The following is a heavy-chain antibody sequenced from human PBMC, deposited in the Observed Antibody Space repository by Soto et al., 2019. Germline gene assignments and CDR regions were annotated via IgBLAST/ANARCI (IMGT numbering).Heavy chain of an antibody. CDR3: ARLAATIEPYFDF. CDR1: GGSISSYY. V-gene: IGHV4-59*08. CDR2: IYYSGST. Sequence: SETLSLTCTVSGGSISSYYWSWIRQPPGKGLEWIGYIYYSGSTNYNPSLKSRVTISVDTSKNLFSLKLTSVTAADTAVYYCARLAATIEPYFDFWGQGALVTVSS. J-gene: IGHJ4*02. D-gene: IGHD5-12*01.